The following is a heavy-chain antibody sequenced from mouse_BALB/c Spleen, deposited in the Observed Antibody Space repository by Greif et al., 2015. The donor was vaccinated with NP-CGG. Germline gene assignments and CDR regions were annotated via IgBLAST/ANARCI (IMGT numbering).Heavy chain of an antibody. Sequence: EVQRVESGGGLVKPGGSLKLSCAASGFTFSSYAMSWVRQTPEKRLEWVATISSGGSYTYYPDSVKGRFTISRDNAKNTLCLQMSSLRSEDTAMYYCARPTGTGLYWCFDVWGAETTVTVSS. D-gene: IGHD4-1*02. CDR3: ARPTGTGLYWCFDV. CDR2: ISSGGSYT. CDR1: GFTFSSYA. V-gene: IGHV5-9-3*01. J-gene: IGHJ1*01.